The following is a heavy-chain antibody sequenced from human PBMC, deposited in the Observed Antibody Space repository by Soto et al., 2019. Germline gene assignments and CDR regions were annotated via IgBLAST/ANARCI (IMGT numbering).Heavy chain of an antibody. D-gene: IGHD6-19*01. V-gene: IGHV5-51*01. CDR1: GYSFNSYW. CDR3: AGLFDTSGWYDY. J-gene: IGHJ4*02. Sequence: PGESLKISCKGSGYSFNSYWIGWVRQMPGKGLGRMGIIYPGDSDTRYSPSFQGQVTISADKSITTTYLQWSSLKASDTAIDYCAGLFDTSGWYDYWGQGTLVTVSS. CDR2: IYPGDSDT.